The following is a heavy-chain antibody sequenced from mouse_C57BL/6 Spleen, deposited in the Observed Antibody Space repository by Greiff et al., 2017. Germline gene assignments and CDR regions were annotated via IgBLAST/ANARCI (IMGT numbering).Heavy chain of an antibody. V-gene: IGHV1-80*01. Sequence: VQLQQSGAELVKPGASVKISCKASGYAFSSYWMNWVKQRPGKGLEWIGQIYPGDGDTNYNGKFKGKATLTADKSSSTAYMQLSSLTSEDSAVYFCAREDYGEMYYFDYWGQGTTLTVSS. CDR1: GYAFSSYW. J-gene: IGHJ2*01. CDR3: AREDYGEMYYFDY. D-gene: IGHD1-1*01. CDR2: IYPGDGDT.